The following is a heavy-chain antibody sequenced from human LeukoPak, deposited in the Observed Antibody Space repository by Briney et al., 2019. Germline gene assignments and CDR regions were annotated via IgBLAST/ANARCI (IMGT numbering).Heavy chain of an antibody. CDR1: GYTFTGYY. Sequence: ASVKVSCKASGYTFTGYYMHWVRQAPGQGLEWMGRINAYNGNTNYAQKLQGRVTMTTDTSTSTAYMELRNLRSDDTAVYYCARGGPAARLITFGGVTDYWGQGTLVTVSS. D-gene: IGHD3-16*01. V-gene: IGHV1-18*04. J-gene: IGHJ4*02. CDR2: INAYNGNT. CDR3: ARGGPAARLITFGGVTDY.